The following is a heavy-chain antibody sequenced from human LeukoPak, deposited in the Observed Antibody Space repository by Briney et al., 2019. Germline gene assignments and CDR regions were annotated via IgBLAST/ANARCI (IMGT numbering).Heavy chain of an antibody. CDR3: ARRRFVVVPAAFDC. CDR1: GGSFSGYY. CDR2: INHSGST. V-gene: IGHV4-34*01. Sequence: PSETLSLTCAVYGGSFSGYYWSWIRQPPGKGLEWIGEINHSGSTNYNPSLKSRVTISVDTSKNQFSLKLSSVTAADTAVYYCARRRFVVVPAAFDCWGQGTLVTVSS. D-gene: IGHD2-2*01. J-gene: IGHJ4*02.